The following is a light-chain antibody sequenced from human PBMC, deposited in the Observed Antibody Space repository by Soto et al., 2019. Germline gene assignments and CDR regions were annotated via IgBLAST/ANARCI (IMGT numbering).Light chain of an antibody. CDR2: AAS. V-gene: IGKV1-39*01. J-gene: IGKJ2*01. CDR3: QQNYSTPYT. Sequence: DIQMTQSPSSLSASVGDRVTITCRASQSISSYLNWYQQKPGKAPKLLIYAASSLQSGVPSRFSGSGSGTESTLTISSLQPEDFASYYCQQNYSTPYTFGHGTKLEIK. CDR1: QSISSY.